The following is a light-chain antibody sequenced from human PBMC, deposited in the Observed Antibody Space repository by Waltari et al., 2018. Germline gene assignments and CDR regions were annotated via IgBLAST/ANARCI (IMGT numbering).Light chain of an antibody. Sequence: EIVLTQSPDTLSLSPGDRATLSCRASKSVSRALAWYQQKPGQAPRRLIYGASKRATGIPDRFSGSGSGTDFSLIISRLEPEDFAVYYCQHYVSLPVTFGQGTKVEIK. CDR2: GAS. J-gene: IGKJ1*01. CDR1: KSVSRA. CDR3: QHYVSLPVT. V-gene: IGKV3-20*01.